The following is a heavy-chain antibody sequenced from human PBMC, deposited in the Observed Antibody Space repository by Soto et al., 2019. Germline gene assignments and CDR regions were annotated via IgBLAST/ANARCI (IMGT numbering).Heavy chain of an antibody. CDR1: GFTFSSYA. Sequence: GGSLRLSCAASGFTFSSYAMSWVRQAPGKGLEWVSAISGSGGSTYYADSVKGRFTISRDNSKNTLYLQMNSLRAEDTAVYYCAKDEGVGGYYGSGSLFPPSPPLTGDYWGQGTLVTVSS. D-gene: IGHD3-10*01. V-gene: IGHV3-23*01. CDR2: ISGSGGST. CDR3: AKDEGVGGYYGSGSLFPPSPPLTGDY. J-gene: IGHJ4*02.